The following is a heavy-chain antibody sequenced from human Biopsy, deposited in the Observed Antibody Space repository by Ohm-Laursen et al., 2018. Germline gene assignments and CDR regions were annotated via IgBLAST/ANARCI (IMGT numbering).Heavy chain of an antibody. J-gene: IGHJ4*02. Sequence: SLRLSCTASGFTFSSYWMSWVRQAPGKGLEWVANIKQDGNDKYYVDSVKGRFTISRDNAKNSLFLQMNSLRAEDTAVYYCAIHEYSSSGVFDYWGLGTLVTVSS. CDR2: IKQDGNDK. CDR3: AIHEYSSSGVFDY. CDR1: GFTFSSYW. V-gene: IGHV3-7*01. D-gene: IGHD6-6*01.